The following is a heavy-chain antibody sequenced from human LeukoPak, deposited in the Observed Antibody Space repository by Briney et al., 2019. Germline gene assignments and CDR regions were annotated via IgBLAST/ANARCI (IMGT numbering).Heavy chain of an antibody. V-gene: IGHV4-31*03. Sequence: PSQTLSLTCTVSGGSISSGDYYWSWIRQHPGKGLEWIGYIYYSGSTYYNPSLKSRVTISVDTSKNQFSLKLSSVTAADTAVYYCARPQGSPTLYYFDYWGQGTLVTVSS. J-gene: IGHJ4*02. D-gene: IGHD3-10*01. CDR3: ARPQGSPTLYYFDY. CDR1: GGSISSGDYY. CDR2: IYYSGST.